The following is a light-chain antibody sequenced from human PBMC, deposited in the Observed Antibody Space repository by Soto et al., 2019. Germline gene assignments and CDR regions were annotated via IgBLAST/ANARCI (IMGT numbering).Light chain of an antibody. CDR3: FSYAGSYTSV. CDR2: DVN. Sequence: QSALTQPRSVSGSPGQSVTISCTGTSNDVGGYIYVSWFQQHPGKAPNLIIYDVNTRPSGVPGRFSGSKSGNTASLTISGLRPEDEADYSCFSYAGSYTSVFGTGTKLTVL. CDR1: SNDVGGYIY. V-gene: IGLV2-11*01. J-gene: IGLJ1*01.